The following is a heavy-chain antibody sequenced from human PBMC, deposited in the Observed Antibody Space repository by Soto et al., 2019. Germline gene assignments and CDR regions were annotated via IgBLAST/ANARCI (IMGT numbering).Heavy chain of an antibody. D-gene: IGHD6-13*01. CDR2: IHYSGTT. CDR1: GGSMRNYS. J-gene: IGHJ4*02. V-gene: IGHV4-59*01. CDR3: AAGEASSRNLAPYYLDF. Sequence: SETLSLTCTVSGGSMRNYSWTWIRQPPGKGLEWIGYIHYSGTTSFFPSYNPSLRSRVTISEDTSKNQFSLKLLSVTTADTAVYFCAAGEASSRNLAPYYLDFWGQGTLVTVSS.